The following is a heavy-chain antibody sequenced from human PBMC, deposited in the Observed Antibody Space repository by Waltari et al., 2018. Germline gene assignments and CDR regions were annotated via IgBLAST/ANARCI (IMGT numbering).Heavy chain of an antibody. Sequence: QLQLQASGPRLVKPSETLSLTCTVSGGSIDSGSSYWGWIRQAPVQGLEWIGNIYHSGRTYYNPSLESRVNMSVETSNNQFSLLLKSVTAADTALYYCARRADYGLDFDSWGQGTLVAVSS. CDR3: ARRADYGLDFDS. V-gene: IGHV4-39*01. CDR1: GGSIDSGSSY. D-gene: IGHD4-17*01. J-gene: IGHJ4*02. CDR2: IYHSGRT.